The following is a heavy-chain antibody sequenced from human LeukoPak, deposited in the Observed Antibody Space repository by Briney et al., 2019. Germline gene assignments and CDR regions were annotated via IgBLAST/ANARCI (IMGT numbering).Heavy chain of an antibody. J-gene: IGHJ4*02. CDR1: GFTFSSYW. CDR2: IKSDGSST. CDR3: ATFSVPLRSGSFSVFDY. V-gene: IGHV3-74*01. Sequence: GGSLRLSCAASGFTFSSYWMHWVRQAPGKGLVWVSRIKSDGSSTSYADSVKGRFTISRDNAKNTLYLQMNSLRAEDTAVYYCATFSVPLRSGSFSVFDYWGQGTLVTVSS. D-gene: IGHD3-10*01.